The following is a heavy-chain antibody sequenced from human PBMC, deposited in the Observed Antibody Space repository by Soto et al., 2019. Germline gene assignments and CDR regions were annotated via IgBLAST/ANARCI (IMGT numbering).Heavy chain of an antibody. CDR3: SREHGSFYFFDI. J-gene: IGHJ3*02. Sequence: GGSLRLSCAASGFTFSSYWMHWVRQAPGKGLVWVSRINSDGSSTSYADSVKGRFTISRDNAKNTLYLQMNSLRAEDTAVYYCSREHGSFYFFDIWGQGTMVPVSS. D-gene: IGHD1-26*01. CDR2: INSDGSST. CDR1: GFTFSSYW. V-gene: IGHV3-74*01.